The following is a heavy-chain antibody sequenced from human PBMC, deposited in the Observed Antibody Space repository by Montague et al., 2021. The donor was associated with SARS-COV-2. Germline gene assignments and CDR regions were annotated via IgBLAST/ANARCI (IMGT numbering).Heavy chain of an antibody. CDR2: IYYSGST. CDR3: ARARTRITKIVVVIDAFDI. Sequence: TLSLTCTVSGGSISSSSYYWGWIRQPPGKGLEWIGYIYYSGSTYYNPSLKSRVTISVDTSKNQFSLKLSSVTAADTAVYYCARARTRITKIVVVIDAFDIWGQGTMVTVSS. CDR1: GGSISSSSYY. V-gene: IGHV4-31*03. J-gene: IGHJ3*02. D-gene: IGHD3-22*01.